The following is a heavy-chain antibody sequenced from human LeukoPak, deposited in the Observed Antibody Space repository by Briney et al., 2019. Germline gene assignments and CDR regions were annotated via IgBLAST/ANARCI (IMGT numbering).Heavy chain of an antibody. CDR2: ISTYNGDT. J-gene: IGHJ6*02. V-gene: IGHV1-18*01. D-gene: IGHD6-13*01. Sequence: ASVKVSCKASGYTFTSYGISWVRQAPGQGLEWMGWISTYNGDTDYTQKLQGRVTMTTETSTSTAYMELRSLRSDDTAVYYCASVAAAGHYYNSMDVWGQGTTVTVSS. CDR1: GYTFTSYG. CDR3: ASVAAAGHYYNSMDV.